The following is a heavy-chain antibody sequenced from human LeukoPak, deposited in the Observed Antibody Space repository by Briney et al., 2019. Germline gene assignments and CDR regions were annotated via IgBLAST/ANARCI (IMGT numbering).Heavy chain of an antibody. CDR2: MSGTGGFV. CDR3: ANDRGDYDY. CDR1: GFTFTDYT. Sequence: GGSLRLSCAASGFTFTDYTLNWVRQAPGKGLEWVSSMSGTGGFVHYADSVKGRFTISRDNSKNTLCLQMNSLRAEDTAVYYCANDRGDYDYWGQGTLVTVSS. J-gene: IGHJ4*02. D-gene: IGHD4-17*01. V-gene: IGHV3-23*01.